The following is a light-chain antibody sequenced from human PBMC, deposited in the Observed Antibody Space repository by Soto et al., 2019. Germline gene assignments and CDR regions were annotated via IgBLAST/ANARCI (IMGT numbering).Light chain of an antibody. V-gene: IGKV3-11*01. CDR3: QQRSNWPSIT. CDR1: QSVSWY. J-gene: IGKJ5*01. Sequence: EIVLTQSPATLSLSPGERATLSCRASQSVSWYLAWYQQKPGQAPRLLIYGASNRATGIPARFSGSGSGTDFTLTISSLEPEDFAVYYCQQRSNWPSITFGQGTRL. CDR2: GAS.